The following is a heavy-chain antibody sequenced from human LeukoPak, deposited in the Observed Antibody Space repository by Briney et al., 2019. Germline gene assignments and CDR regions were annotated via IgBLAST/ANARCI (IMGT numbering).Heavy chain of an antibody. V-gene: IGHV4-59*08. CDR3: ARHLAARLGGARFSDY. D-gene: IGHD2-21*01. CDR2: IDDSGNT. CDR1: GGSINSYY. Sequence: SETLSLTCIVSGGSINSYYWGWIRQPPGKGLEWIAYIDDSGNTNSNPSLKSRVTISVDTSRNEFSLKVNYVTAADTAVYYCARHLAARLGGARFSDYWGQGTLVTVSS. J-gene: IGHJ4*02.